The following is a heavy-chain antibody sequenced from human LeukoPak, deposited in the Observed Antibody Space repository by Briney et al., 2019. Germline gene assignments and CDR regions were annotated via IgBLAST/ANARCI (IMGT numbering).Heavy chain of an antibody. CDR1: GFTFSSYG. CDR3: SRDRGGGDIYFDY. V-gene: IGHV3-48*03. D-gene: IGHD2-21*02. Sequence: GGSLRLSCAASGFTFSSYGMNWVRQAPGKGPEWISYISRSGATIYYADSVKGRFTTSRDNAKNSLYLQMSSLRAEDTAIYYCSRDRGGGDIYFDYWGQGTLVTVSS. CDR2: ISRSGATI. J-gene: IGHJ4*02.